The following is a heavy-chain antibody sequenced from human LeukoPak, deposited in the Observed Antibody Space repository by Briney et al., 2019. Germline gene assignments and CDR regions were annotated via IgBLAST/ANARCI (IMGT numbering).Heavy chain of an antibody. Sequence: GESLKISCKGSGYSFTSYWIAWVRQMTGKGLEWMGIIYPGDSDTRYNASFQGQVTISADKSISTAYLQWSSLKASDTAMYYCARLLSGYSNAWYDYWGQGTLVTVSS. CDR2: IYPGDSDT. CDR1: GYSFTSYW. CDR3: ARLLSGYSNAWYDY. J-gene: IGHJ4*02. D-gene: IGHD6-19*01. V-gene: IGHV5-51*01.